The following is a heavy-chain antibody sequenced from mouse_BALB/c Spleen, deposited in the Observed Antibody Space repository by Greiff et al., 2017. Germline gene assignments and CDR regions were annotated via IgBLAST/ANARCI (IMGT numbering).Heavy chain of an antibody. CDR3: ARKGDWYAMDY. Sequence: EVQLQQTGPELVKPGASVKISCKASGYSFTDYIMLWVKQSHGKSLEWIGNINPYYGSTSYNLKFKGKATLTVDKSSSTAYMQLNSLTSEDSAVYYCARKGDWYAMDYWGQGTSVTVSS. CDR2: INPYYGST. CDR1: GYSFTDYI. J-gene: IGHJ4*01. V-gene: IGHV1-39*01. D-gene: IGHD3-3*01.